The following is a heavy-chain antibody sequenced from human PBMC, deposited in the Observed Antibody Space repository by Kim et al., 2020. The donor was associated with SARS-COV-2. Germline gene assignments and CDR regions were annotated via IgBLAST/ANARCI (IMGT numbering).Heavy chain of an antibody. J-gene: IGHJ6*02. CDR3: ARDLLEEIVWVVAATSSHLYSVGMDV. CDR2: ISAIFGTA. CDR1: GGTFSSYA. D-gene: IGHD2-15*01. V-gene: IGHV1-69*05. Sequence: SVKVSCKASGGTFSSYAISWVRQAPGQGLEWMGGISAIFGTANYAQKFQGRVTITTDKSTSTAYMELSSLRSDDTAVYYCARDLLEEIVWVVAATSSHLYSVGMDVWGPGTPVTVSS.